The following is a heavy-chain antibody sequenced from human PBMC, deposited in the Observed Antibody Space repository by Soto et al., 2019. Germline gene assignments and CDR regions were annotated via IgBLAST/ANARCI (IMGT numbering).Heavy chain of an antibody. CDR3: AIYPPIQLGLPFDY. V-gene: IGHV4-34*01. D-gene: IGHD5-18*01. Sequence: TSETLSLTCAVYGGSFSGYYWSWIRQPPGKGLEWIGEINHSGGTNYNPSLKSRVAISVDTSKNQFSLKLSSVTAADTAVYYCAIYPPIQLGLPFDYWGQGTLVTVAS. CDR2: INHSGGT. CDR1: GGSFSGYY. J-gene: IGHJ4*02.